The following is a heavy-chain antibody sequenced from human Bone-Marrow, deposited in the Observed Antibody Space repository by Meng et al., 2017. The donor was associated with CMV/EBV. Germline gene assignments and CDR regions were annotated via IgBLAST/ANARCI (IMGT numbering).Heavy chain of an antibody. CDR1: GYSISSGYY. V-gene: IGHV4-38-2*02. D-gene: IGHD6-6*01. CDR2: IHYSGST. Sequence: SETLSLTCIVSGYSISSGYYWGWIRQPPGKGLEWIGSIHYSGSTYSNPSLKSRVTTSVDTSKNQFSLKLSSVTAADTAVYYCARGLGYWGQGPLVTVSS. J-gene: IGHJ4*02. CDR3: ARGLGY.